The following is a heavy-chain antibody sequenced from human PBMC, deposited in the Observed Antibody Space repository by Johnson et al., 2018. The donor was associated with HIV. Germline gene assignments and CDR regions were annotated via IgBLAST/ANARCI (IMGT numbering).Heavy chain of an antibody. CDR1: GFTFRSYG. CDR2: ISYDGSNK. CDR3: ASGEDYGGNYGAFDI. V-gene: IGHV3-30*19. Sequence: VQLVESGGGVVRPGGSLRLSCAASGFTFRSYGMNWVRQAPGKGLEWVAVISYDGSNKYYADSVKGRFTISRDNSRNTLDLQMNSLRAEDTAVYYCASGEDYGGNYGAFDIWGQGTMVTVSS. J-gene: IGHJ3*02. D-gene: IGHD4-23*01.